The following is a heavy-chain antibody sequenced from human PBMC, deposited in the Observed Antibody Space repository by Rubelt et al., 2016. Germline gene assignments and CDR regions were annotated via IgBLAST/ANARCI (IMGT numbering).Heavy chain of an antibody. CDR3: ARNRRWLQLDAFDI. V-gene: IGHV1-69*04. Sequence: SYGISWVRQAPGQGLEWMGRIIPILGIANYAQKFQGRVTITADKSTSTAYMELSRLTSDDTAVYFCARNRRWLQLDAFDIWGQGTMVTVSS. D-gene: IGHD5-24*01. CDR1: SYG. J-gene: IGHJ3*02. CDR2: IIPILGIA.